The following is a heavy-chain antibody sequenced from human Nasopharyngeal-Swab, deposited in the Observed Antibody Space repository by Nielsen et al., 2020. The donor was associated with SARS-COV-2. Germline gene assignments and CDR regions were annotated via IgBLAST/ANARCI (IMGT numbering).Heavy chain of an antibody. D-gene: IGHD3-3*01. CDR2: ISSSSSTI. J-gene: IGHJ1*01. CDR3: ARDLRHYDFWSGYYTGIYFQH. Sequence: VRQMPGKGLEWVSYISSSSSTIYYADSVKGRFTISRDNAKNSLYLQMNSLRAEDTAVYYCARDLRHYDFWSGYYTGIYFQHWGQGTLVTVSS. V-gene: IGHV3-48*04.